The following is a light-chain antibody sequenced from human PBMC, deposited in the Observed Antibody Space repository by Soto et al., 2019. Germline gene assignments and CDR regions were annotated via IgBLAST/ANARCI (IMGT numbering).Light chain of an antibody. J-gene: IGKJ5*01. V-gene: IGKV1-17*01. CDR2: AAS. CDR1: QTISSW. Sequence: DIQMTQSPSTLSGSVVDRVTITCRASQTISSWLAWYQQKPGKAPKRLIYAASSLQSGVPSRFSGSGSGTEFALTISSLQPEDFATYYCLQHDSYPITFGQGTRLEIK. CDR3: LQHDSYPIT.